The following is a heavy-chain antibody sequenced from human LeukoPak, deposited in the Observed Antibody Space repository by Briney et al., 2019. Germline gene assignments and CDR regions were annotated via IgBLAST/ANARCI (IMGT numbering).Heavy chain of an antibody. Sequence: SETLSLTCNVSGYSISSGYFWGWVRQAPGKGLQWIGSIYQRATVHYNPSLKSRVTISLDTSKNHFSLNLRSMQASDTAVYYCARAFCVGECFVLHIFFDSWGQGTLVTVSS. CDR3: ARAFCVGECFVLHIFFDS. V-gene: IGHV4-38-2*02. D-gene: IGHD2-21*01. J-gene: IGHJ4*02. CDR1: GYSISSGYF. CDR2: IYQRATV.